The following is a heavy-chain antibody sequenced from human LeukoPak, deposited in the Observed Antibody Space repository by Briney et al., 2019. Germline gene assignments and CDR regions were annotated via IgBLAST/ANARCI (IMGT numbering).Heavy chain of an antibody. CDR2: INHSGST. D-gene: IGHD4-11*01. CDR3: ARGSGRLQYYYYYYMDV. J-gene: IGHJ6*03. CDR1: GLSFRGYY. Sequence: PSETLSLTCAVYGLSFRGYYWSWIRQPPGKGLEWIGEINHSGSTNYNPSLKSRVTISVDTSKSQFSLKLSSVTAADTAVYYCARGSGRLQYYYYYYMDVWGKGTTVTVSS. V-gene: IGHV4-34*01.